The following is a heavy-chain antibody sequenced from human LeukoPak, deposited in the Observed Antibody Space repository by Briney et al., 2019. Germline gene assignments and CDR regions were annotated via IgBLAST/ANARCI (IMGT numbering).Heavy chain of an antibody. CDR2: IYWDDDK. CDR1: GFSFSTGAVG. Sequence: ESGPTLVNPTQTLTLTCTFSGFSFSTGAVGVGWIRQPPGKALGWLALIYWDDDKRYSPSLKTRLTITRDTSGNQVVLTMTNMDPVDTATYYCLHRPGRGIPAAHWGQGTLVTVSS. D-gene: IGHD2-21*01. CDR3: LHRPGRGIPAAH. J-gene: IGHJ4*02. V-gene: IGHV2-5*02.